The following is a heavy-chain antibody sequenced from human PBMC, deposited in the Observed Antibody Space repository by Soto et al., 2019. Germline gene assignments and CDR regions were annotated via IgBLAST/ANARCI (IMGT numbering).Heavy chain of an antibody. CDR1: GFTFSTYA. CDR3: ARIPGELLHPG. D-gene: IGHD1-26*01. J-gene: IGHJ4*02. Sequence: EVQLVESGGGLVKPGGSLRLSCAASGFTFSTYAMNWVRQAPGKGLEWVSSISRTSSYIYYADSVKGRFTISRDNAKNSLYLQMNSLRAEDTAVYYCARIPGELLHPGWGQGTLVNVSS. CDR2: ISRTSSYI. V-gene: IGHV3-21*01.